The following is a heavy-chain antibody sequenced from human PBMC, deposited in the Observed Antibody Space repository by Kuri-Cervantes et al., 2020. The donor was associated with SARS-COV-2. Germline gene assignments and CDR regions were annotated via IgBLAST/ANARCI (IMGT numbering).Heavy chain of an antibody. CDR1: GFTFSSYA. V-gene: IGHV3-23*01. Sequence: ETLSLTCAASGFTFSSYAMSWVRQAPGKGLEWVSAISGSGGSTYYADSVKGRFTISRDNSKNTLYLQLDSLKAEDTALYYCATSMVTFGGFIIQYYFNYWGQGTLVTVSS. CDR2: ISGSGGST. CDR3: ATSMVTFGGFIIQYYFNY. J-gene: IGHJ4*02. D-gene: IGHD3-16*02.